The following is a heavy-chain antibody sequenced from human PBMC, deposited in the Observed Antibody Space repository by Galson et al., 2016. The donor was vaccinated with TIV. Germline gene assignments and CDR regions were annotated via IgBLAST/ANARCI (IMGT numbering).Heavy chain of an antibody. V-gene: IGHV1-2*02. CDR1: GYPFSAYY. D-gene: IGHD5-18*01. Sequence: SVKVSCKASGYPFSAYYIHWVRQAPGQGLEWMGWINPYSADTNYAQSFQGRVFMTSDTSINTAYMELSRLRPDDPAIFFCARGFNYGFDFYYGMDVWGQGTTVTVSS. CDR2: INPYSADT. CDR3: ARGFNYGFDFYYGMDV. J-gene: IGHJ6*02.